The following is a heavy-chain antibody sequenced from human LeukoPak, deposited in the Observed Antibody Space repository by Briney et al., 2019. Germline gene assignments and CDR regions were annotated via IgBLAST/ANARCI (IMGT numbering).Heavy chain of an antibody. CDR2: IYYSGST. D-gene: IGHD3-3*01. J-gene: IGHJ3*02. V-gene: IGHV4-59*01. CDR3: ARERTVTIFGVDNDAFDI. CDR1: GGSISSYY. Sequence: SDTLSLTCTVSGGSISSYYWSWIRQPPGKGLEWIGYIYYSGSTNYNPSLKSRVTISVDTSKNQFSLKLSSVTAADTAVYYCARERTVTIFGVDNDAFDIWGQGTMVTVSS.